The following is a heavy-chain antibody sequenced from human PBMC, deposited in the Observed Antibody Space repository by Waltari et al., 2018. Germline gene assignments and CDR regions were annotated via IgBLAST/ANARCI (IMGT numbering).Heavy chain of an antibody. V-gene: IGHV3-23*01. CDR1: GFTFSSYA. CDR3: AKNFEYSSFEGSY. J-gene: IGHJ4*02. D-gene: IGHD6-6*01. CDR2: ISGSGGST. Sequence: EVQLLESGGGLVQPGGSLRLSCAASGFTFSSYAMSWVRRAPGKGLEWVSAISGSGGSTYYADSVKGRFTISRDNSKNTLYLQMNSLRAEDTAVYYCAKNFEYSSFEGSYWGQGTLVTVSS.